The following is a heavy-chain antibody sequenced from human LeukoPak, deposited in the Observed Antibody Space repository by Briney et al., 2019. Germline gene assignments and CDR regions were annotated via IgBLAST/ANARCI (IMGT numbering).Heavy chain of an antibody. CDR3: ARHSPDIVVVPAAISFFDY. CDR2: IYYSGST. J-gene: IGHJ4*02. CDR1: GGSFSGYY. D-gene: IGHD2-2*01. V-gene: IGHV4-59*08. Sequence: SETLSLTCAVYGGSFSGYYWSWIRQPPGKGLEWIGYIYYSGSTNYNPSLKSRVTISVDTSKNQFSLKLSSVTAADTAVYYCARHSPDIVVVPAAISFFDYWGQGTLVTVSS.